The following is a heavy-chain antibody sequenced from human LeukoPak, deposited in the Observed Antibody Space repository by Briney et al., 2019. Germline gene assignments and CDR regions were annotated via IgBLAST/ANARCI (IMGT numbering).Heavy chain of an antibody. CDR2: ISGGGGST. V-gene: IGHV3-23*01. CDR1: GFTFSSYA. Sequence: PGGSLRLSCAASGFTFSSYAMSWVRQAPGKGLEWVSAISGGGGSTYYADSVEGRFTISRDNSENTLYLQMNSLRAEDTAVYYCAKVGAVVAALYFDYWGQGTLVTVSS. CDR3: AKVGAVVAALYFDY. J-gene: IGHJ4*02. D-gene: IGHD2-15*01.